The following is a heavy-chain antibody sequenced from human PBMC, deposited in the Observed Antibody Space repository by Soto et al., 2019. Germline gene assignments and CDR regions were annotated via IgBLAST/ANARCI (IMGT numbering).Heavy chain of an antibody. CDR3: AKDEPIFGVVITGPFDY. V-gene: IGHV3-30*18. J-gene: IGHJ4*02. D-gene: IGHD3-3*01. CDR1: GFTFSSYV. Sequence: GGSLRLSCAASGFTFSSYVMHWVRQAPGKGLEWVALISYDESNKYYADSVKGRFTISRDNSKNTLYLQMNSLRAEDTAVYYCAKDEPIFGVVITGPFDYWGQGTLVTVSS. CDR2: ISYDESNK.